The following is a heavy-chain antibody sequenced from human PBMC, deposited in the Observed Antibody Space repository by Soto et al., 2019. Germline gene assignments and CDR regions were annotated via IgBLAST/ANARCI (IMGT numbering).Heavy chain of an antibody. V-gene: IGHV3-49*04. CDR2: TRGKAYDGAV. Sequence: VRLVESGGGLVQPGRSLRLSCTGSEFRFGDYAMTWVRQAQGKWLEWVPCTRGKAYDGAVEYAASVKGRFTISRDDSKSIAYLQMDSLKREDSGVYYCTRWYSSRGNSPHQAMDVWGQGTTVTVS. J-gene: IGHJ6*02. D-gene: IGHD2-2*01. CDR3: TRWYSSRGNSPHQAMDV. CDR1: EFRFGDYA.